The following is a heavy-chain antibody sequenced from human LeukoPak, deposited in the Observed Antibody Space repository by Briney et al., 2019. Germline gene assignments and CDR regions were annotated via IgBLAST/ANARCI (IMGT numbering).Heavy chain of an antibody. CDR3: AKAAHDILTGSNPDY. CDR1: GFTFSSFS. V-gene: IGHV3-30*04. D-gene: IGHD3-9*01. Sequence: GGSLRLSCTASGFTFSSFSIHWVRQDPGKGLEWVALISFDASKKYYADSVRGRFTISRDNSKNTLYLQMNSLRAEDTAVYYCAKAAHDILTGSNPDYWGQGTLVTVSS. J-gene: IGHJ4*02. CDR2: ISFDASKK.